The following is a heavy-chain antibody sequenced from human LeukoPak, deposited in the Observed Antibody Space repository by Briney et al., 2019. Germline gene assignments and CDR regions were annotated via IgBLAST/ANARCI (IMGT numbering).Heavy chain of an antibody. J-gene: IGHJ4*02. V-gene: IGHV3-53*01. CDR1: GFTFSSYS. D-gene: IGHD3-16*01. CDR3: ASLVLGG. Sequence: GGSLRLSCAASGFTFSSYSMNWVRQAPGKGLEWVSVIYSGGTTYYADSVKGRFTISRDNSKNTLYLQMNSLRAEDTAVYYCASLVLGGWGQGTLVTVSS. CDR2: IYSGGTT.